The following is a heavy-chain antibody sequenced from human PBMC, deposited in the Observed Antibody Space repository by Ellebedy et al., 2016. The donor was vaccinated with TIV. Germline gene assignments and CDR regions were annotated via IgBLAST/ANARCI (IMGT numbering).Heavy chain of an antibody. V-gene: IGHV3-21*01. J-gene: IGHJ6*03. D-gene: IGHD2-2*01. CDR3: ARYEVQLYYYMDV. CDR1: GFTFSSYS. CDR2: ISSSSSYI. Sequence: GGSLRLXCAASGFTFSSYSMNWVRQAPGKGLEWVSSISSSSSYIYYADSVKGRFTISRDNAKNSLYLQMNSLRAEDTAVYYCARYEVQLYYYMDVWGKGTTVTVSS.